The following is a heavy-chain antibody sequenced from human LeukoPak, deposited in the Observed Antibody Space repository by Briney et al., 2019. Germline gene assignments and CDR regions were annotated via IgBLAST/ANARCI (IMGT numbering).Heavy chain of an antibody. CDR1: GGSISSGDYY. V-gene: IGHV4-30-4*01. CDR2: IYYSGST. CDR3: ARVIPRYCSSTSCYEDYYYGMDV. D-gene: IGHD2-2*01. J-gene: IGHJ6*02. Sequence: SETLSLTCTVSGGSISSGDYYWSWIRQPPGKGLEWIGYIYYSGSTYYNPSLKSRVTISVDTSKNQFSLKLSSVTAADTAVYYCARVIPRYCSSTSCYEDYYYGMDVWGQGTTVTVSS.